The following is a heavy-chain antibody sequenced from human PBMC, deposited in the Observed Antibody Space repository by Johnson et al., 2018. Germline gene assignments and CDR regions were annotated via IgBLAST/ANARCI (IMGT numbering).Heavy chain of an antibody. V-gene: IGHV4-59*13. CDR1: GGSISFYY. D-gene: IGHD2-2*01. J-gene: IGHJ4*02. Sequence: QVQLQESGPGLVKPSETLSLTCSVSGGSISFYYWNWMRQSPGKGLEWIGNIYTSGSTIYNPSIKSRVTISVDTSKNQFSLKLSSVTAADTAVYYCARGLYQLLANAPYFDSWGQGTLVTVSS. CDR3: ARGLYQLLANAPYFDS. CDR2: IYTSGST.